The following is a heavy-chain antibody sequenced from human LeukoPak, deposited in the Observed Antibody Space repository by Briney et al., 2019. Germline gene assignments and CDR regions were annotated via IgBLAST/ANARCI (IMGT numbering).Heavy chain of an antibody. CDR2: ISGYNGNT. J-gene: IGHJ4*02. D-gene: IGHD1-1*01. Sequence: ASVKVSCKTSGYTFTNYGISWVRQAPGQGLEWMGWISGYNGNTNYAQKLQGRVTMTTDTSTSTAYMGLRSLRSDDTAVYYCASALRTGDNYFDYWGQGTLVTVSS. V-gene: IGHV1-18*01. CDR1: GYTFTNYG. CDR3: ASALRTGDNYFDY.